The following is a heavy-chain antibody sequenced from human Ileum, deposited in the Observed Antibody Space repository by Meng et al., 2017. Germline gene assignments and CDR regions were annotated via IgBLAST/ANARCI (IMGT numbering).Heavy chain of an antibody. J-gene: IGHJ3*02. CDR2: ISYDGSNK. CDR3: ARAGHDAFDI. CDR1: GYNFSSYA. Sequence: QVQLGVAVGGVVQTGRSLRLSCAASGYNFSSYAMHWVRQAPGKGLEWVAVISYDGSNKYYADSVKGRFTISRDNSKNTLYLQMNSLRAEDTAVYYCARAGHDAFDIWGQGTMVTVSS. V-gene: IGHV3-30*01.